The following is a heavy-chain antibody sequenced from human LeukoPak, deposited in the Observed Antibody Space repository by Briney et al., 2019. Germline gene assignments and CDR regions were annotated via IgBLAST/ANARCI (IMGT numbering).Heavy chain of an antibody. D-gene: IGHD3-10*01. Sequence: ASVKVSCKASGGTVSSYAISWVRQAPGQGLEWVGWVNTYTGDPIYARGFKGRFVLSVDKSVNTAYLEIASLQTEDTAVYYCARSSRGVIGLLDYWGQGTLVTVSS. CDR1: GGTVSSYA. V-gene: IGHV7-4-1*01. CDR3: ARSSRGVIGLLDY. CDR2: VNTYTGDP. J-gene: IGHJ4*02.